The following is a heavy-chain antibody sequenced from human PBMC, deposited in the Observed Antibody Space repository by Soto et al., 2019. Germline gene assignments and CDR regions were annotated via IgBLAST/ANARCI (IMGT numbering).Heavy chain of an antibody. D-gene: IGHD5-18*01. CDR3: TTAPNVDTNGRNYYGMDV. CDR2: IKSKTDGGTT. Sequence: PGGSLRLSCAASGFTFSNAWMNWVRQAPGKGLEWVGRIKSKTDGGTTDYAAPVKGRFTISRDDSKNTLYLQMNSLKTEDTAVYYCTTAPNVDTNGRNYYGMDVWGQGTTVTVSS. CDR1: GFTFSNAW. J-gene: IGHJ6*02. V-gene: IGHV3-15*07.